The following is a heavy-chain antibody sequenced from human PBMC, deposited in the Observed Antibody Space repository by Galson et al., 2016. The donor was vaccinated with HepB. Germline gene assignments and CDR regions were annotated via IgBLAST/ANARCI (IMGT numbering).Heavy chain of an antibody. CDR3: AIRLYSSGSFDY. Sequence: QSGAEVKKPGESLRISCMGSGYNFITYWISWVRQMPGKGLEWMGSIDPSDSYTNYSPSFQGHVTISTDRSISTAYQQWSSLKASDTAIYYCAIRLYSSGSFDYWGQGTLVTVSS. J-gene: IGHJ4*02. V-gene: IGHV5-10-1*01. CDR1: GYNFITYW. D-gene: IGHD6-19*01. CDR2: IDPSDSYT.